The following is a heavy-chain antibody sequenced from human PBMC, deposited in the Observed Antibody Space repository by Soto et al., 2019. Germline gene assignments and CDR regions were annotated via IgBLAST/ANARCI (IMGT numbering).Heavy chain of an antibody. V-gene: IGHV1-58*02. CDR2: IVVGSGNT. J-gene: IGHJ6*02. D-gene: IGHD3-9*01. CDR3: AAERYYDILTGYYSNYYYGMDV. Sequence: SVKVSCKASGFTFTSSAMQWVRQARGQRLEWIGWIVVGSGNTNYAQKFQERVTITRDMSTSTAYMELSSLRSEDTAVYYCAAERYYDILTGYYSNYYYGMDVWGQGTTVTVSS. CDR1: GFTFTSSA.